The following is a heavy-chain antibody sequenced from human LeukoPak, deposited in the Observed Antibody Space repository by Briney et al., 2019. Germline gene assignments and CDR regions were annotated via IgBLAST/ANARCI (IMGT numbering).Heavy chain of an antibody. CDR3: ARVRGASSSGWYFDY. V-gene: IGHV3-30*02. CDR2: IRYDGSNQ. Sequence: VGSLKLPCAASGSTFSSYGMDWVRQAPGKGLEWVATIRYDGSNQWYAESVKGRFTISRDNSKNTLYLQMNSLRAEDTAVYYCARVRGASSSGWYFDYWGQGTLVTLSS. D-gene: IGHD6-25*01. CDR1: GSTFSSYG. J-gene: IGHJ4*02.